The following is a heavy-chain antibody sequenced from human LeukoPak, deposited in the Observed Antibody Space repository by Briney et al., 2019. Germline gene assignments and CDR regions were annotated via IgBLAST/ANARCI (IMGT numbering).Heavy chain of an antibody. Sequence: GGSLRLSGAAAGFTFSSYAMSWVRQARGRGLEWVSAISGSGGSTYYADSVKGRFTISRDNSKNTLYLQMNSLRAEDTAVYYCAKLDHWGTDYWGQGTLVTVSS. J-gene: IGHJ4*02. CDR3: AKLDHWGTDY. CDR2: ISGSGGST. V-gene: IGHV3-23*01. D-gene: IGHD3-16*01. CDR1: GFTFSSYA.